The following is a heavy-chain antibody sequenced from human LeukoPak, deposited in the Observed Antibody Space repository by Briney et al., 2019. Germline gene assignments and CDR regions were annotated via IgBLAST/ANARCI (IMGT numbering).Heavy chain of an antibody. Sequence: PSETLSLTCAVYGGSFSGYYWSWLRQPPGKGLEWIGEINHSGSTNYNPSLKSRVTISVNTSKNQFSLKLSSVTAADTAVYYCARSFYYFDYWGQGTLVTVSS. CDR3: ARSFYYFDY. D-gene: IGHD3-3*01. CDR1: GGSFSGYY. CDR2: INHSGST. J-gene: IGHJ4*02. V-gene: IGHV4-34*01.